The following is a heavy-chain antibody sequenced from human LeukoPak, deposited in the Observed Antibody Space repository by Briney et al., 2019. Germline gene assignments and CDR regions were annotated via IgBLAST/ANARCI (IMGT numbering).Heavy chain of an antibody. CDR3: AKGILGNYCLFDC. CDR1: GFTFSSYA. D-gene: IGHD1-26*01. CDR2: ISGSGDTT. Sequence: GGSLRLSCAASGFTFSSYAMSWVRQAPGKGLEWASVISGSGDTTYYSYSVKGRFSISRDNSKNTLYLQMNSLRAEDTAVYYCAKGILGNYCLFDCWGQGTVVTVSS. V-gene: IGHV3-23*01. J-gene: IGHJ4*02.